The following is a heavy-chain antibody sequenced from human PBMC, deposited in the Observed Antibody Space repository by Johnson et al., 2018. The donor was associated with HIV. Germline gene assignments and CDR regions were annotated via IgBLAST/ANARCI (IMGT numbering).Heavy chain of an antibody. CDR3: AKYLRGYSYGLGAFDI. CDR1: GFTFSSYA. J-gene: IGHJ3*02. V-gene: IGHV3-30*18. D-gene: IGHD5-18*01. CDR2: ISYDGSNK. Sequence: VQLVESGGGVVQPGRSLRLSCAASGFTFSSYAMHWVRQAPGKGLEWVAVISYDGSNKYYADSVKGRFTISRDNSKNTLYLQMNSLRAEDTAVYYCAKYLRGYSYGLGAFDIWGQGTMVTVSS.